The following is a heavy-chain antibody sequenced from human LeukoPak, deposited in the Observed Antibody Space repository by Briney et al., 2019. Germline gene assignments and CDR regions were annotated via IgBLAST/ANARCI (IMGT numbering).Heavy chain of an antibody. Sequence: ASVKVSCKVSGYTLTELSMHWERQAPGKGLEWKGGFDLEDGETIYAQKFQGRVTMTEDTSTDTAYMELSSLRSEDTAVYYCATRMGQLVQYNYYGMDVWGQGTTVTVSS. J-gene: IGHJ6*02. CDR3: ATRMGQLVQYNYYGMDV. D-gene: IGHD6-6*01. V-gene: IGHV1-24*01. CDR2: FDLEDGET. CDR1: GYTLTELS.